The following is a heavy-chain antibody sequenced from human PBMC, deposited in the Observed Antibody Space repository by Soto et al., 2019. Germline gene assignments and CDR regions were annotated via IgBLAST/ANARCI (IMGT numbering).Heavy chain of an antibody. J-gene: IGHJ6*02. CDR3: AKGLWFGEAQGSNYYYYGMDV. D-gene: IGHD3-10*01. CDR2: ISYDRSNK. V-gene: IGHV3-30*18. Sequence: QVQLVESGGGVVQPGRSLRLSCAASGFTFSSYGMHWVRQAPGKGLEWVAVISYDRSNKYYADSVKGRFTISRDNSKNPLYLRMNSLRAEDTAVYYGAKGLWFGEAQGSNYYYYGMDVWGQGTTVTVSS. CDR1: GFTFSSYG.